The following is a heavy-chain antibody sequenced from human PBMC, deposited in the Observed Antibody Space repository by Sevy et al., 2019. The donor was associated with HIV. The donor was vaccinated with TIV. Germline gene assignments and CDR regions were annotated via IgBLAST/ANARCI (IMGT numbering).Heavy chain of an antibody. CDR3: AKDLWFGELRDAFDI. V-gene: IGHV3-23*01. D-gene: IGHD3-10*01. CDR1: GFTFSSYA. CDR2: ISGSGGST. J-gene: IGHJ3*02. Sequence: GGSLRLSCAASGFTFSSYAMSWVRQAPGKGLEWVSAISGSGGSTYYEDSVKGRFTISRDNSKNTLYLQMNSLRAEDTAVYYCAKDLWFGELRDAFDIWGQGTMVTVSS.